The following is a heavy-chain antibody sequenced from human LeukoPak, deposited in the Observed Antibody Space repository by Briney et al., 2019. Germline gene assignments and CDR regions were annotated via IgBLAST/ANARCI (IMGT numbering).Heavy chain of an antibody. CDR3: ARDQRWIDYYGSGSYSYAFDI. Sequence: GGSLRLSCAASGFTFDDYAMHCVRQAPGKGLEWVSGISWNSGSIVYADSVKGRFTISRDNAKNTLYVQMNSLIPEDTAAYYCARDQRWIDYYGSGSYSYAFDIWGQGTMVTVSS. CDR2: ISWNSGSI. J-gene: IGHJ3*02. D-gene: IGHD3-10*01. CDR1: GFTFDDYA. V-gene: IGHV3-9*01.